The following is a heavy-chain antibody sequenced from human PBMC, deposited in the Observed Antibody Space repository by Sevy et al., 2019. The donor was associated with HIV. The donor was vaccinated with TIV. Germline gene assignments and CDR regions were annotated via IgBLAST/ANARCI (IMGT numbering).Heavy chain of an antibody. Sequence: SETLSLTCTVSGGSISSGNYYWSWIRQPAGKGLEWIGRIYTSGSTNYNPSLKSRVTMSVDTSENQFSLKLSSVTAADTAVYYCATDRGRDGYNYYYYYGMDVWGPGTTVTVSS. D-gene: IGHD5-12*01. CDR1: GGSISSGNYY. CDR3: ATDRGRDGYNYYYYYGMDV. CDR2: IYTSGST. V-gene: IGHV4-61*02. J-gene: IGHJ6*02.